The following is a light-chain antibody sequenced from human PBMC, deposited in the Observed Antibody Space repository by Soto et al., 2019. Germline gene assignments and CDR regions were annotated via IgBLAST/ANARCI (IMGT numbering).Light chain of an antibody. CDR2: DVS. CDR1: TSDVGHYNY. Sequence: QSALTQPASVSGSPGQSITISCTGTTSDVGHYNYVSWYQQHPGKAPQLVIYDVSNRPSGISNRFSGSKSGNTASLTISGRQAEDEADDYCSSYTSSSTPSVFGAGTKLTVL. CDR3: SSYTSSSTPSV. V-gene: IGLV2-14*01. J-gene: IGLJ1*01.